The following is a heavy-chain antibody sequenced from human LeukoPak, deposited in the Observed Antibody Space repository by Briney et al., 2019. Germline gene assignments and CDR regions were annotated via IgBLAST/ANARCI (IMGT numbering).Heavy chain of an antibody. CDR3: ARARGAEAVDY. CDR2: IYYSGST. CDR1: GGSISSYY. V-gene: IGHV4-59*12. D-gene: IGHD6-19*01. J-gene: IGHJ4*01. Sequence: SETLSLTCTVSGGSISSYYWGWFRQPPGKGLEWIGYIYYSGSTNYNPSLKSRVTISVDTSKNQFSLKVTSVTAADTAVYYCARARGAEAVDYWGHGTLVTVSS.